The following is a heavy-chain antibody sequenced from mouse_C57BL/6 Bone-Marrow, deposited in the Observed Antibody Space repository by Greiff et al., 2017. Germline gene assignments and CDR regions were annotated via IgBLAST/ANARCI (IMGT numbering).Heavy chain of an antibody. J-gene: IGHJ3*01. CDR1: GYTFTSYW. CDR3: ARGPYYSNYVLFAY. CDR2: IHPNSGST. D-gene: IGHD2-5*01. V-gene: IGHV1-64*01. Sequence: QVQLQQPGAELVKPGASVKLSCKASGYTFTSYWMHWVKQRPGQGLEWIGMIHPNSGSTNYNEKFKSKATLTADKSSSTAYMELRSLTSEDSAVYFCARGPYYSNYVLFAYWGQGTLVTVSA.